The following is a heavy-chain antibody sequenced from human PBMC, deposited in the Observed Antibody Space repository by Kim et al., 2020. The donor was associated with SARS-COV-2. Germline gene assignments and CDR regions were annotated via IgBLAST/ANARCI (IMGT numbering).Heavy chain of an antibody. CDR3: ARTGLDFWSGYNQYYYGMDV. J-gene: IGHJ6*02. Sequence: ASVKVSCKASGYTFTSYAMNWVRQAPGQGLEWMGWINTNTGNPTYAQGFTGRFVFSLDTSVSTAYLQISSLKAEDTAVYYCARTGLDFWSGYNQYYYGMDVWGQGTTVTVSS. CDR1: GYTFTSYA. CDR2: INTNTGNP. V-gene: IGHV7-4-1*02. D-gene: IGHD3-3*01.